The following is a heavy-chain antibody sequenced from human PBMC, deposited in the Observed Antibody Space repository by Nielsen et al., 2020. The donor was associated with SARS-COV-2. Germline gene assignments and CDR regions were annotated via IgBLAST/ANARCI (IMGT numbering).Heavy chain of an antibody. CDR1: GFTFSSYA. V-gene: IGHV3-30-3*01. CDR3: ARGRYCSSTSCYPPAHV. CDR2: ISYDGSNK. Sequence: GESLKISCAASGFTFSSYAMHWVRQATGKGLEWVAVISYDGSNKYYADSVKGRFTISRDNSKNTLYLQMNSLRAEDTAVYYCARGRYCSSTSCYPPAHVWGKGTTVTVSS. J-gene: IGHJ6*04. D-gene: IGHD2-2*01.